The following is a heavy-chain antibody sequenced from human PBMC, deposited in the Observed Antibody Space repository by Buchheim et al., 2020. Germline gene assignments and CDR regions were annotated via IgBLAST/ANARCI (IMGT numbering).Heavy chain of an antibody. CDR1: GGSVSSGSYY. V-gene: IGHV4-61*01. D-gene: IGHD1-26*01. CDR2: IYYSGST. CDR3: ARVGGSSTPYYFDY. Sequence: QVQLQESGPGLVKPSETLSLTCTVSGGSVSSGSYYWSWIRQPPGKGLEWIGYIYYSGSTNYNPSLKSRVTISVEPSKNQFSLKLSSVTAADTAVYYCARVGGSSTPYYFDYWGQGTL. J-gene: IGHJ4*02.